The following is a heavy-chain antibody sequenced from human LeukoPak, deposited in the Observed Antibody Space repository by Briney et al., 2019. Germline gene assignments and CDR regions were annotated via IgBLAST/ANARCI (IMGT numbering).Heavy chain of an antibody. CDR1: GDSVSSNSAA. V-gene: IGHV6-1*01. D-gene: IGHD6-6*01. CDR2: TYYRSKWYN. CDR3: ARGRGVIAARGFDY. J-gene: IGHJ4*02. Sequence: SQTLSLTCAISGDSVSSNSAAWNWLRQSPSRGLEWLGRTYYRSKWYNDYAVSVKSRITINPDTSKNQFSLQLNSVTPEDTAAYYCARGRGVIAARGFDYWGQGTLVTVSS.